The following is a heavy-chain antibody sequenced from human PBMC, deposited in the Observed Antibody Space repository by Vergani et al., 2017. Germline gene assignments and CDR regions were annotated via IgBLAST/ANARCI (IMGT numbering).Heavy chain of an antibody. J-gene: IGHJ4*02. Sequence: QVQLVESGGGVVQPGRSLRLSCAASGFTFSSYGMHWVRQAPGKGLEWVAVISYDGSNKYYADSVKGRFTISRDNSKNTLYLQMNSLRAEDTAVYYCAKDMSAMVRGVNFDYWGQGTLVTVSS. CDR2: ISYDGSNK. V-gene: IGHV3-30*18. CDR1: GFTFSSYG. D-gene: IGHD3-10*01. CDR3: AKDMSAMVRGVNFDY.